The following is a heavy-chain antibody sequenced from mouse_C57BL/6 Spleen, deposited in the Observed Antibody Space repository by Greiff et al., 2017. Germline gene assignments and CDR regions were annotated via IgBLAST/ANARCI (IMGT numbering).Heavy chain of an antibody. CDR2: ISSGGDYI. Sequence: DVMLVESGEGLVKPGGSLKLSCAASGFTFSSSAMSWVRQTPEKRLEWVAYISSGGDYIYYADTVKGRFTISRDNARNTLYLQMSSLKSEDTAMYYCTRGGLGRGPFDYWGQGTTLTVSS. D-gene: IGHD4-1*01. CDR3: TRGGLGRGPFDY. V-gene: IGHV5-9-1*02. CDR1: GFTFSSSA. J-gene: IGHJ2*01.